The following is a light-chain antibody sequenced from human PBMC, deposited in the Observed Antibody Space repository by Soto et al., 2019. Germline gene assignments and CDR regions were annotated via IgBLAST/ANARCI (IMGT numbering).Light chain of an antibody. CDR2: NEI. Sequence: SYELTQPPSVSVAPGKTASITCGGNNIGSKSVHWYQEKSGQAPVLVIYNEIDRPSGIPERFSGSNSGSTATLTISRVEAGDEADYYCHVWDSDRDHPVFGGGTQLTVL. J-gene: IGLJ2*01. CDR3: HVWDSDRDHPV. CDR1: NIGSKS. V-gene: IGLV3-21*04.